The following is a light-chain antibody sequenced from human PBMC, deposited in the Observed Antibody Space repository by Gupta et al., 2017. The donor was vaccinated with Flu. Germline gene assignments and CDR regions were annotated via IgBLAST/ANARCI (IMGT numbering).Light chain of an antibody. CDR3: QAWDSSTQV. CDR1: RLANRY. V-gene: IGLV3-1*01. Sequence: SPGKTAIITCSGNRLANRYACWYQQKPGQSPVLVIYQDTKRPAGIPERFSGSNSASTATLTISGTQVMDEADYYCQAWDSSTQVFGTGTRVTV. J-gene: IGLJ1*01. CDR2: QDT.